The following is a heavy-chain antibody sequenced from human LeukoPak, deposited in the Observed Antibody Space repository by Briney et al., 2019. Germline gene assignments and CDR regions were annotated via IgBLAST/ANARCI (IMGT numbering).Heavy chain of an antibody. V-gene: IGHV4-4*07. J-gene: IGHJ5*02. CDR1: GRSISSYS. CDR2: IYTSGST. D-gene: IGHD5-12*01. CDR3: ARWSGYDDGGGGNWFDP. Sequence: SETLSLTCTVSGRSISSYSWCWIRQPAGKGLEWIGRIYTSGSTNYNPSLKSRVTMSVDTSKNQFSLNLRSVTAADTAVYYCARWSGYDDGGGGNWFDPWGQGTLVTVSS.